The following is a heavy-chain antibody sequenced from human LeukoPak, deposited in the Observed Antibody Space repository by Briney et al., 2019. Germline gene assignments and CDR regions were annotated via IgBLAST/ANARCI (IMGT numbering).Heavy chain of an antibody. V-gene: IGHV4-59*01. Sequence: PSETLSLTCSVSSVSISSYSWSCIRQPPGKGLEWIGYIYYSGSTNYNPSLKSRVTISVDTSKKQFSLKLSSVTAADTAVYYCARDRGFCSGGSCYRWFDPWGQGTLVTVSS. D-gene: IGHD2-15*01. CDR3: ARDRGFCSGGSCYRWFDP. CDR2: IYYSGST. J-gene: IGHJ5*02. CDR1: SVSISSYS.